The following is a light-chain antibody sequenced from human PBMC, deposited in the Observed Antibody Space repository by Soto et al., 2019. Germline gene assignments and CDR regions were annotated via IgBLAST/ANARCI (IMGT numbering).Light chain of an antibody. J-gene: IGKJ5*01. CDR3: QQYGSSPIT. Sequence: ITLTQSPATLSLSPGDRATLSCGASQSVSSSYVAWYQHRPGLAPRLLIHDASSRATGIPDRFSGTKSGTDFTLTIRRLEPEDAAVYYCQQYGSSPITFGQGTRLEIK. CDR2: DAS. CDR1: QSVSSSY. V-gene: IGKV3D-20*01.